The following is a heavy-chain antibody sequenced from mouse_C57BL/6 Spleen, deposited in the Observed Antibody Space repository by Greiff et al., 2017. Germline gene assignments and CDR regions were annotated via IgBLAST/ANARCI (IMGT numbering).Heavy chain of an antibody. CDR2: ISSGSSTI. V-gene: IGHV5-17*01. CDR3: ARHDTYYFDY. Sequence: EVHLVESGGGLVKPGGSLKLSCAASGFTFSDYGMHWVRQAPEKGLEWVAYISSGSSTIYYADTVKGRFTISRDNAKNTLFLQMTSLRSEDTAMYYCARHDTYYFDYWGQGTTLTVSS. D-gene: IGHD2-3*01. CDR1: GFTFSDYG. J-gene: IGHJ2*01.